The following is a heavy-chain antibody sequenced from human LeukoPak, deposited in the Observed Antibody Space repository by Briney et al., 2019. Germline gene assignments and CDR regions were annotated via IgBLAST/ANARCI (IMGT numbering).Heavy chain of an antibody. V-gene: IGHV4-59*01. Sequence: PSEPLSLTCAVSGGSISSYYWSWIRQPPGKGLECVGYIYYSGSTNYNPSLKSRVTISVDTSKNKFSQKLSSVTAADTAVYYCARVPFLEWLRPYYYYMDVSGKGTTVTVSS. J-gene: IGHJ6*03. CDR1: GGSISSYY. CDR3: ARVPFLEWLRPYYYYMDV. D-gene: IGHD3-3*01. CDR2: IYYSGST.